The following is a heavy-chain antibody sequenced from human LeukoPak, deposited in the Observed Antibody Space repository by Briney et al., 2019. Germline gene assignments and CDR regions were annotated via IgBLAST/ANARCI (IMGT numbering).Heavy chain of an antibody. CDR3: ARGGSDCGGDCYLDY. J-gene: IGHJ4*02. D-gene: IGHD2-21*02. V-gene: IGHV3-53*01. Sequence: GGSLRLSCAASGFTFSDYYMSWVRQAPGKGLEWVSVIYSGGNTYYADSVKGRFTISRDSSTNTLYLQMNSLRAEDTAVYYCARGGSDCGGDCYLDYWGQGTLVTVSS. CDR2: IYSGGNT. CDR1: GFTFSDYY.